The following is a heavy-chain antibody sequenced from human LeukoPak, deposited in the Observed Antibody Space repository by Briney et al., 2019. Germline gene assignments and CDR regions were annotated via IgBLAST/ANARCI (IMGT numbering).Heavy chain of an antibody. Sequence: ASVKVPCKASGYTFTGHYMHWVRQAPGQGLEWMGWINPNSGGTNYAQKFQGRVTMTRDTSISTAYMELSRLRSDDTAVYYCARDYYDSSGLFDYWGQGTLVTVST. V-gene: IGHV1-2*02. CDR2: INPNSGGT. D-gene: IGHD3-22*01. CDR3: ARDYYDSSGLFDY. J-gene: IGHJ4*02. CDR1: GYTFTGHY.